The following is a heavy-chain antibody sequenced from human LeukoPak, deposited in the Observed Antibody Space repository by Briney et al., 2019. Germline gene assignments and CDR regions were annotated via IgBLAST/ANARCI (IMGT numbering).Heavy chain of an antibody. D-gene: IGHD6-13*01. J-gene: IGHJ4*02. V-gene: IGHV3-30*02. CDR2: IRYDGSNK. CDR1: GFGFSGYG. CDR3: EGVAEAAIY. Sequence: GGSLRLSCEASGFGFSGYGMHWVRQAPGKGLEWVAFIRYDGSNKYYVDSVTGRFTISRDNFKNTLYLQMNSLRAEDTAVYYCEGVAEAAIYWGQGTLVTVSS.